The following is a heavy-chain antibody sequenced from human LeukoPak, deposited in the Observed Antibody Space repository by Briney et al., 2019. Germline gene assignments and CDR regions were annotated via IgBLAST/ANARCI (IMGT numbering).Heavy chain of an antibody. CDR3: ARGKVQQWLVPHFDY. CDR2: INHSGST. Sequence: SETLSLTCAVYGGSFSGYYWSWIRQPPGKGLEWIGEINHSGSTNYNPSLKSRVTISVDTSKNRFSLKLSSVTAADTAVYYCARGKVQQWLVPHFDYWGQGTLVTVSS. D-gene: IGHD6-19*01. V-gene: IGHV4-34*01. J-gene: IGHJ4*02. CDR1: GGSFSGYY.